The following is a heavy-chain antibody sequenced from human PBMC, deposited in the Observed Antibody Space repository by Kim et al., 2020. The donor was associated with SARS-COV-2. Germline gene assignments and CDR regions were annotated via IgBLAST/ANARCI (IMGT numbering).Heavy chain of an antibody. CDR2: ISPNNGNT. J-gene: IGHJ4*02. CDR1: GYTFTSYV. Sequence: ASVKVSCKTSGYTFTSYVVSWVRQAPGQGLEWMGWISPNNGNTNYAEKFQDRVTLTADTPTSTAYMELRSLRSDDTAVYYCARARSLDQWGQGTRVTVSS. CDR3: ARARSLDQ. D-gene: IGHD3-10*01. V-gene: IGHV1-18*01.